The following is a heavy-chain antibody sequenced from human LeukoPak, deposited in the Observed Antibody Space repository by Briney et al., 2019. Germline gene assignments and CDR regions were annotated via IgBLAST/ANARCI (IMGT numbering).Heavy chain of an antibody. V-gene: IGHV3-33*08. CDR2: IWYDGSNK. CDR1: GFTFSSYA. J-gene: IGHJ3*02. Sequence: GGSLRLSCAASGFTFSSYAMSWVRQAPGKGLEWVAVIWYDGSNKYYADSVKGRFTISRDNSKNTLYLQMNSLRAEDTAVYYCARKYYGDYVGDAFDIWGQGTMVTVSS. CDR3: ARKYYGDYVGDAFDI. D-gene: IGHD4-17*01.